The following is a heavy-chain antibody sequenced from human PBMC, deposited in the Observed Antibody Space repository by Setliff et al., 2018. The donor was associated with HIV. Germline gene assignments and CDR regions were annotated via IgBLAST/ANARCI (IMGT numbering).Heavy chain of an antibody. CDR3: ARDRDQGYSSGWPRD. CDR1: GFTFSSYW. V-gene: IGHV3-74*01. D-gene: IGHD6-19*01. CDR2: INSDGSST. Sequence: PGGSLRLSCAASGFTFSSYWMHWLRQAPGKGLVWVSLINSDGSSTSYAYSVKGRFTISRDNAKNTLYRQMNSLRAEDTAVYFCARDRDQGYSSGWPRDWGQGTLVTVSS. J-gene: IGHJ4*02.